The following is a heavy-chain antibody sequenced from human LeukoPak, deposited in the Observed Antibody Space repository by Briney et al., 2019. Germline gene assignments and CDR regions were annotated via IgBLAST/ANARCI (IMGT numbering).Heavy chain of an antibody. V-gene: IGHV4-34*01. CDR1: GGSFSGYY. D-gene: IGHD3-9*01. Sequence: SSETLSLTCAVYGGSFSGYYWSWIRQPPGKGLEWIGEINHSGSTNYNPSLKSRVTISVDTSKNQFSLKLSSVTAADTAVYYCARVGAYYDILTGYMAYYGMDVWGQGTTVTVSS. J-gene: IGHJ6*02. CDR3: ARVGAYYDILTGYMAYYGMDV. CDR2: INHSGST.